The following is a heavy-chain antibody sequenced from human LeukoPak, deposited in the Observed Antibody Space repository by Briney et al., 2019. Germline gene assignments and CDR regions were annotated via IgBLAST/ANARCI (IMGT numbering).Heavy chain of an antibody. CDR2: ISSSSSTI. D-gene: IGHD2-21*01. J-gene: IGHJ4*02. CDR1: GFTFSSYS. V-gene: IGHV3-48*01. Sequence: GGSLRLSCAASGFTFSSYSMNWVRQAPGKGLEWVSYISSSSSTIYYLVSVKGRFTISRDNAKNSLYLQMNSLRAEDTAVYYCARQAIAIGFDYWGQGTLVTVSS. CDR3: ARQAIAIGFDY.